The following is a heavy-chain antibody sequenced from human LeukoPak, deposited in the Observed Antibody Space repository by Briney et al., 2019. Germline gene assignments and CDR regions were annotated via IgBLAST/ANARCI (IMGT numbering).Heavy chain of an antibody. CDR3: ARDDSWYRLSWFDP. J-gene: IGHJ5*02. V-gene: IGHV3-30*03. D-gene: IGHD6-13*01. Sequence: GGSLRLSCAASGFTFSSYGMHWVRQAPGKGLEWVAVISYDGSNKYYADSVKGRFTISRDNSKNTLYLQMNSLRAEDTAVYYCARDDSWYRLSWFDPWGQGTLVTVSS. CDR1: GFTFSSYG. CDR2: ISYDGSNK.